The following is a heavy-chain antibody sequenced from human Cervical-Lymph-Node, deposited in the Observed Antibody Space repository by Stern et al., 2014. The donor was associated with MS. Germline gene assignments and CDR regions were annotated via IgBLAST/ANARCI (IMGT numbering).Heavy chain of an antibody. CDR3: VKDALVLGY. CDR1: GFTFSTYA. V-gene: IGHV3-23*01. CDR2: ISSSGGST. Sequence: EVQLLESGGGLVQPGGSLRLSCAASGFTFSTYAMTWVRQAPGKGLEWVSSISSSGGSTYYADSVKGRFTISRDNSRNRLYLQMNSLRVEDTAIYYCVKDALVLGYWGQGTLVTVSS. J-gene: IGHJ4*02. D-gene: IGHD3-10*01.